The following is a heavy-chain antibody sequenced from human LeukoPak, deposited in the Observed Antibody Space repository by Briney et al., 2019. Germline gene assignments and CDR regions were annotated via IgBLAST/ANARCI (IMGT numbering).Heavy chain of an antibody. Sequence: PGGSLRLSCAASGFTFSSYGMHWVRQAPGKGLEWVSSISSSSSYIYYADSVKGRFTISRGNAKNSLYLQMNSLRAEDTAVYYCARTTVVPAAIFDYWGQGTLVTVSS. J-gene: IGHJ4*02. CDR1: GFTFSSYG. V-gene: IGHV3-21*01. D-gene: IGHD2-2*01. CDR2: ISSSSSYI. CDR3: ARTTVVPAAIFDY.